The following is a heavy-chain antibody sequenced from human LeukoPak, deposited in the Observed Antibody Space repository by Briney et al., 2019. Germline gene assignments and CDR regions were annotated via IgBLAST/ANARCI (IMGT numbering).Heavy chain of an antibody. CDR3: ASGPTAVTRSY. Sequence: PGGSLRLSCAASGFTVSSSYMSWVRQAPGKGLEWVSIISSGGITYYADSVKGRFTMSRDNSKNMLYLQMHSLRAEDTAVYYCASGPTAVTRSYWGRGTLVTVSS. CDR1: GFTVSSSY. D-gene: IGHD4-17*01. V-gene: IGHV3-53*01. J-gene: IGHJ4*02. CDR2: ISSGGIT.